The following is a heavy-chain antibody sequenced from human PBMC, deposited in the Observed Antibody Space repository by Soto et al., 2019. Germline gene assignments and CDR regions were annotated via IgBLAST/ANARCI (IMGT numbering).Heavy chain of an antibody. J-gene: IGHJ5*02. CDR2: ISYDGSNK. CDR1: GFTFSSYA. D-gene: IGHD1-20*01. Sequence: QVQLVESGGGVVQPGRSLRLSCAASGFTFSSYAMHWVRQAPGKGLEFVAVISYDGSNKYYADSVKGRFTISRDNSKNTLYLQMNSLRAEDTAVYYCARGITGTTGWFDPWGQGTLVTVSS. V-gene: IGHV3-30-3*01. CDR3: ARGITGTTGWFDP.